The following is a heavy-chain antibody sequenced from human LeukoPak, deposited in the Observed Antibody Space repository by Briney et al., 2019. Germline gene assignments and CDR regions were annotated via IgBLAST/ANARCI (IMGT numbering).Heavy chain of an antibody. D-gene: IGHD3-3*01. CDR2: ISSSSSTM. J-gene: IGHJ4*02. CDR3: ARPNYDFWSGYLGAFDI. CDR1: GFTFSSYS. Sequence: GGSLRLSCAASGFTFSSYSMYWVRQAPGKGREWVSYISSSSSTMYYADSVKGRFTISRDNAKNSLYLQMNSLRAEDTAVYYCARPNYDFWSGYLGAFDIWGQGTLVTVSS. V-gene: IGHV3-48*01.